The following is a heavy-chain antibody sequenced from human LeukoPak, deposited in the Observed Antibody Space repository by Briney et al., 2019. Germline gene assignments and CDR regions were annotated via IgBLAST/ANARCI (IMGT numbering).Heavy chain of an antibody. CDR3: VRDHDYYFGY. CDR2: ITTSIDII. V-gene: IGHV3-48*02. J-gene: IGHJ4*02. D-gene: IGHD3-16*01. CDR1: GFTLSSYN. Sequence: QPGGSLRLSCAASGFTLSSYNMNWVRQAPGKGLEWISYITTSIDIISYADSVKGRFTISRDNAKNSLYLQMDSLRDEDTVVYYCVRDHDYYFGYWGQGILVTVSA.